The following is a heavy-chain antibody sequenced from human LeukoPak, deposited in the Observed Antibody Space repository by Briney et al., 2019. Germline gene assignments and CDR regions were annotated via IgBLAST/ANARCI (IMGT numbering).Heavy chain of an antibody. CDR1: GFTFDDYG. Sequence: GGSLRLSCAASGFTFDDYGMSWVRQAPGKGLEWVSGINWNGGSTGYADSVKGRFTISRDNAKNSLYLQMNSLRAEDTALYYCARAGSVAGTWSGENDYWGQGTLVTVSS. D-gene: IGHD6-19*01. CDR3: ARAGSVAGTWSGENDY. J-gene: IGHJ4*02. CDR2: INWNGGST. V-gene: IGHV3-20*04.